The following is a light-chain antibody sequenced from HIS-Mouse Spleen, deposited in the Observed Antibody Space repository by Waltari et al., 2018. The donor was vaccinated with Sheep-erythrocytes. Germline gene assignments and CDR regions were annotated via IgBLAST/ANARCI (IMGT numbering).Light chain of an antibody. V-gene: IGKV2-28*01. CDR2: LGS. CDR3: MQALQTLT. Sequence: DIVVTQSPLPLPVTPGEPASISCKSSPSLLHSNRYNYLDWYLQKLGQSPQLLIYLGSTRACGVPDRFSGSGSGTDFTLTISRVEAEDVGVYYDMQALQTLTFGGGTKVEIK. J-gene: IGKJ4*01. CDR1: PSLLHSNRYNY.